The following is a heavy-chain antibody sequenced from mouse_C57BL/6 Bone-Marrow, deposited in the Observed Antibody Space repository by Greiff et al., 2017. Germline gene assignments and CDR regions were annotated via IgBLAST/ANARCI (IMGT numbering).Heavy chain of an antibody. Sequence: QVQLQQSGAALVKPGTSVKISCKASGYAFSTYWMNWVKQRPGKGLEWIGQINPGGGDTNYNAKFKGKAALTADKSSSTAYMQLSSLTSEDSAVYFCARDWDYFDDWGKGTTLTVSS. V-gene: IGHV1-80*01. J-gene: IGHJ2*01. CDR3: ARDWDYFDD. CDR1: GYAFSTYW. CDR2: INPGGGDT. D-gene: IGHD4-1*01.